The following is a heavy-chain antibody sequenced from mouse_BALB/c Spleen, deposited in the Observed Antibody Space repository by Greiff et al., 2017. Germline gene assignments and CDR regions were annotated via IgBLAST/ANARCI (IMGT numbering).Heavy chain of an antibody. CDR2: IDPENGNT. CDR3: ARAYYGNLYAMDY. CDR1: GFNIKDYY. J-gene: IGHJ4*01. V-gene: IGHV14-1*02. D-gene: IGHD2-10*01. Sequence: VQLKESGAELVRPGALVKLSCKASGFNIKDYYMHWVKQRPEQGLEWIGWIDPENGNTIYDPKFQGKASITADTSSNTAYLQLSSLTSEDTAVYYCARAYYGNLYAMDYWGQGTSVTVSS.